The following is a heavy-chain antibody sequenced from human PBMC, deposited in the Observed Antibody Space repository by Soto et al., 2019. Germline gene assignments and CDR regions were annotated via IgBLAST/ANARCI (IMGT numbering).Heavy chain of an antibody. CDR3: ARVITRSAWDY. Sequence: PGGSLRLSCAASGFTFSDYWMNWVRQAPGKGLEWVANMNQDGSAKYYVDSVKGRFTISRDNARNSLYLQMNSLRVEDTAVYYCARVITRSAWDYWGPGTLVTVSS. J-gene: IGHJ4*02. D-gene: IGHD3-3*01. CDR1: GFTFSDYW. CDR2: MNQDGSAK. V-gene: IGHV3-7*01.